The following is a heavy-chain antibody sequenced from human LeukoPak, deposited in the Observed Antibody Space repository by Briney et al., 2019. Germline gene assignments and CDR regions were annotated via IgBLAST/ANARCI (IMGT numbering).Heavy chain of an antibody. CDR2: IRYDGSNK. CDR3: AKEDTGSSSWFDY. V-gene: IGHV3-30*02. J-gene: IGHJ4*02. CDR1: GFTFNSYG. D-gene: IGHD6-13*01. Sequence: GGSLRLSCAASGFTFNSYGMHWVRQAPGKGLEWVAFIRYDGSNKYYADSVKGRFTISRDNSKNTLYLQMNSLRAEDTAVYYCAKEDTGSSSWFDYWGQGTLVTVSS.